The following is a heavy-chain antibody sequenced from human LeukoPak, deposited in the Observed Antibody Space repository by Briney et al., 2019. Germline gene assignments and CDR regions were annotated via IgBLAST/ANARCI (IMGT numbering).Heavy chain of an antibody. J-gene: IGHJ4*02. CDR3: ARGIDY. Sequence: GGSLRLSCAASGFTFSSYGMHWVRQARGKGLEWVAVISYDGSNKYYADSVRGRFTISRDTSKNMVFLQMNSLRVEDTAVYYCARGIDYWGRGTLVTVSS. CDR2: ISYDGSNK. V-gene: IGHV3-30*03. CDR1: GFTFSSYG.